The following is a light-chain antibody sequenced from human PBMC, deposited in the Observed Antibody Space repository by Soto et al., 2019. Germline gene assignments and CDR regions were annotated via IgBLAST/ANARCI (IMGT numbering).Light chain of an antibody. CDR1: QSVSSTY. Sequence: EVVLTQSPGTLSLSPGERATLSCRASQSVSSTYLAWYQQKPGQSPRHRIDSTSSRATGITDRLSGSGSGTDFTLTINRLEPEHFAVYYCQQYDKSPNTFGQGTKLEI. CDR3: QQYDKSPNT. V-gene: IGKV3-20*01. CDR2: STS. J-gene: IGKJ2*01.